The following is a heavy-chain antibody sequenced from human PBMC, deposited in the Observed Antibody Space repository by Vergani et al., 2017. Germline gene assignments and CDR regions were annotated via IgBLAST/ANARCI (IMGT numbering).Heavy chain of an antibody. J-gene: IGHJ4*02. CDR1: GFTFSSYA. V-gene: IGHV3-23*01. CDR3: AKMVSSSWYVCLDY. D-gene: IGHD6-13*01. Sequence: EVQLLESGGGLVQPGGSLRLSCAASGFTFSSYAMSWVRQAPGKGLEWVSAISGSGGSTYYADSVKGRFTISRDNSKNTLYLQMNSLRAEDTAVYYGAKMVSSSWYVCLDYWGQGTLVTVSS. CDR2: ISGSGGST.